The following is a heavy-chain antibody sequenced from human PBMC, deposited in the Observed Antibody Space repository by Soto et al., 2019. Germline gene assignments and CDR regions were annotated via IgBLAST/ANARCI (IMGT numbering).Heavy chain of an antibody. V-gene: IGHV4-59*01. D-gene: IGHD4-17*01. Sequence: SETLSLTCTVSGGSISSYYWIWIRQPPGKGLEWIGYIYYSGSTNYNPSLKSRVTISVDTSKNQFSLKLSSVTAADTAVYYCARVLDYGDYEFYYYYGLDVWGQGTTVTVSS. J-gene: IGHJ6*02. CDR1: GGSISSYY. CDR3: ARVLDYGDYEFYYYYGLDV. CDR2: IYYSGST.